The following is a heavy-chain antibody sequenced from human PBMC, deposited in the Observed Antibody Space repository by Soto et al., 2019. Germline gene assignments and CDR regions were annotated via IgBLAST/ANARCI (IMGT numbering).Heavy chain of an antibody. CDR2: IIPIFGTA. CDR1: GGTFSSYA. J-gene: IGHJ4*02. Sequence: QVQLVQSGAEVKKPGSSVKVSCKASGGTFSSYAISWVRQAPGQGLEWMGGIIPIFGTANYAQKFQGRVTITADESTRTAYMELSSLRSEDTAVYYWARDAEQLMAYGFSCDYWGQGTLVTVSS. D-gene: IGHD4-17*01. CDR3: ARDAEQLMAYGFSCDY. V-gene: IGHV1-69*01.